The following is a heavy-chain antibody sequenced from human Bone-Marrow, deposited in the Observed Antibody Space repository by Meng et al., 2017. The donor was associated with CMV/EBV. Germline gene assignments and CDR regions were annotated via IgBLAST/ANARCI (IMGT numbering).Heavy chain of an antibody. J-gene: IGHJ4*02. V-gene: IGHV1-8*03. Sequence: ASVKVSCKASGGTFSSYAISWVRQAPGQGLEWMGWMNPNSGNTGYAQKFQGRVTITRNTSISTAYMELSSLRSEDTAVYYCARGRVGEFDYWGQGTLVTVSS. D-gene: IGHD3-10*01. CDR1: GGTFSSYA. CDR3: ARGRVGEFDY. CDR2: MNPNSGNT.